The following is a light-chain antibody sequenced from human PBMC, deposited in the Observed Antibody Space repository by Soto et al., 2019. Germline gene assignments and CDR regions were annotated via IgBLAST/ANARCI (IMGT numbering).Light chain of an antibody. Sequence: QSALTQPASVSGSPGQSINIYCTGTNSDVGGYDYVSWYKQYPGHAPQVIIYEVTYRPSGVSARFSGSKSGTTASLTISDLQTEDEAYYYCSSFTNSNTWVFSGGTLLTVL. CDR3: SSFTNSNTWV. CDR1: NSDVGGYDY. J-gene: IGLJ7*01. V-gene: IGLV2-14*01. CDR2: EVT.